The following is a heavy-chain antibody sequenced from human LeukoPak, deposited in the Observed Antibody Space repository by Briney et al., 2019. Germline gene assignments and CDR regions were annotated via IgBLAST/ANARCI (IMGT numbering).Heavy chain of an antibody. CDR1: GGSISSSSYY. Sequence: SETLSLTCTVSGGSISSSSYYWSWIRQTPGKGLEWIGEVNHSGSTNYNPSLKSRVTISIDTSKNQFSLKLSSVTAADTAVYYCARVGYVSAWYPFDYWGQGTPVIVSS. D-gene: IGHD6-19*01. CDR3: ARVGYVSAWYPFDY. V-gene: IGHV4-39*07. CDR2: VNHSGST. J-gene: IGHJ4*02.